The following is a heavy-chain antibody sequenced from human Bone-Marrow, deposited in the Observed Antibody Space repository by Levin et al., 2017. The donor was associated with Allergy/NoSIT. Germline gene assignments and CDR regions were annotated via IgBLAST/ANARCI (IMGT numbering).Heavy chain of an antibody. D-gene: IGHD1-26*01. V-gene: IGHV4-31*03. CDR2: VYYSGGT. CDR1: DDSIDSGGYY. Sequence: SETLSLTCSVSDDSIDSGGYYWSWVRQLSGKGLEWIGYVYYSGGTFYNPSLKSRTSISIDTSKRQFSLSLTSVTAADTAVYYCARHVRYRDAPTYFDHWGQGILVTVSS. CDR3: ARHVRYRDAPTYFDH. J-gene: IGHJ4*02.